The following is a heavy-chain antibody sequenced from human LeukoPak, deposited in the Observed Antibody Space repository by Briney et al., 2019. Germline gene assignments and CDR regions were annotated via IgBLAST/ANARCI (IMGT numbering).Heavy chain of an antibody. Sequence: ASVKVSCKASGYNFESYGITWVRQAPGQGLEWMGWISKHNGNTNYAQKIQGRVTMTIDISSTTVYMELRSLRSDDTAVYYCARHYLGSGSEDYWGQGTLVIVSS. CDR1: GYNFESYG. CDR3: ARHYLGSGSEDY. D-gene: IGHD3-10*01. CDR2: ISKHNGNT. V-gene: IGHV1-18*04. J-gene: IGHJ4*02.